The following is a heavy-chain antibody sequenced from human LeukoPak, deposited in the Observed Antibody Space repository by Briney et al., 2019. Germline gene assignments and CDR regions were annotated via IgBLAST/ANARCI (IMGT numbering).Heavy chain of an antibody. Sequence: SETLSLTCAVYGGSFSGYYWSWIRQPPGKGLEWIGEINHSGSTNYNPSLKSRVTISVDTSKNQFSLKLSSVTAADTAVYYCAREGGNSRGYYYYYMDVWGKGTTVTVSS. CDR1: GGSFSGYY. J-gene: IGHJ6*03. CDR2: INHSGST. V-gene: IGHV4-34*01. CDR3: AREGGNSRGYYYYYMDV. D-gene: IGHD1-7*01.